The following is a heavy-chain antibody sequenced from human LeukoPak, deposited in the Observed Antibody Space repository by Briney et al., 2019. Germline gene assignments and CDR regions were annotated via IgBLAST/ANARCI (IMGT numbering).Heavy chain of an antibody. CDR1: GGSISSGGYY. D-gene: IGHD3-22*01. CDR3: ARGRGDSSLWD. Sequence: PSETLSLTCTVSGGSISSGGYYWSWIRQHPGKGLEWIGYIYYSGSTYYNPSLKSRVTISVDRSKNQFSLKLSSVTAADTAVYYCARGRGDSSLWDWGQGTLVTVSS. CDR2: IYYSGST. V-gene: IGHV4-31*03. J-gene: IGHJ4*02.